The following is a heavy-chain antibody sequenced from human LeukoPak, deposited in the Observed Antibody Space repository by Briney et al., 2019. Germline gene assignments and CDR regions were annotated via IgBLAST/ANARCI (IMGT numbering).Heavy chain of an antibody. Sequence: AWSMRLSCAAAGSTFSSYSMNWVRQAAGKGLEWVSSISNSSSYIYYADSVKGRFTTSRDNAKNSLYLQMNSLRAEDTAVYYCAGLFRGVDYWGQGTLVTVSS. J-gene: IGHJ4*02. D-gene: IGHD3-10*01. CDR2: ISNSSSYI. V-gene: IGHV3-21*01. CDR3: AGLFRGVDY. CDR1: GSTFSSYS.